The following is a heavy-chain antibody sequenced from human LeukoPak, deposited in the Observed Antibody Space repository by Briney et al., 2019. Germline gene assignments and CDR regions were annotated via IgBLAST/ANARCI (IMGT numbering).Heavy chain of an antibody. CDR3: ARLRGKLWSGYPRGGYFDY. J-gene: IGHJ4*02. CDR2: INHSGST. Sequence: PSETLSLTCAVYGGSFSGYYWSWIRQPPGKGLEWIGEINHSGSTNYNPSLKSRVTISVDTSKNQFSLKLSSVTAADTAVYYCARLRGKLWSGYPRGGYFDYWGQGTLVTVSS. D-gene: IGHD3-3*01. V-gene: IGHV4-34*01. CDR1: GGSFSGYY.